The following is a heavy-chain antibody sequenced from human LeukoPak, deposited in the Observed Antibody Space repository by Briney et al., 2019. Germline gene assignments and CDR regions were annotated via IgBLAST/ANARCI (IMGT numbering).Heavy chain of an antibody. CDR1: GFSFGRHA. Sequence: PGGSLRLSCVGSGFSFGRHAMNWVRQVPGKGLEWVSSVFDSGAPSYYAASVEGRFTISRDISKNTLYLQMGRLTAEDTAIYYCTRAVGGGRDAYDTWGQGTTVTVSS. CDR2: VFDSGAPS. V-gene: IGHV3-23*01. J-gene: IGHJ3*02. D-gene: IGHD3-16*01. CDR3: TRAVGGGRDAYDT.